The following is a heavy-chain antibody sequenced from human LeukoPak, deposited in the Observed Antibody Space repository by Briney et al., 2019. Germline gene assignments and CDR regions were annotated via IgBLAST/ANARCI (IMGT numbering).Heavy chain of an antibody. D-gene: IGHD2-2*01. CDR3: AGHCSSTSCYDYYYYYMDV. V-gene: IGHV4-59*01. CDR1: GGSISSYY. J-gene: IGHJ6*03. CDR2: IYYSGST. Sequence: PSETLSLTCTVSGGSISSYYWSWIRRPPGKGLEWIGYIYYSGSTNYNPSLKSRVTISVDTSKNQFSLKLSSVTAADTAVYYCAGHCSSTSCYDYYYYYMDVWGKGTTVTVSS.